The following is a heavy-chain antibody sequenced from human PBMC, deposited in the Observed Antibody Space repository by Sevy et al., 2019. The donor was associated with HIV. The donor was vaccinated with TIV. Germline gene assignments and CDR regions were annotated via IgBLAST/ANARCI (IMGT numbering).Heavy chain of an antibody. D-gene: IGHD6-6*01. CDR1: GFTFSDYN. V-gene: IGHV3-21*01. J-gene: IGHJ3*01. Sequence: WGSLRLSCAASGFTFSDYNMNWVRQAPGKGLEWVSYISGLSNYIYYADSVKGRFSISRDNAKNSLFLQMNSLRAEDTALYYCARGVRTYDAFDLWGQGTMVTVSS. CDR2: ISGLSNYI. CDR3: ARGVRTYDAFDL.